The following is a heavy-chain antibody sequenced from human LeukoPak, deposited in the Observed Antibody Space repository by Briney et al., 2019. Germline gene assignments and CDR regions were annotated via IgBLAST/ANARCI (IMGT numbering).Heavy chain of an antibody. CDR1: GFTFSSYG. CDR3: AKGDGVGFLEWLDYFDY. Sequence: GGSLRLSCAASGFTFSSYGMHWVRQAPGKGLEWVAFIRYDGSNKYYADSVKGRFTISRDNSKNTLYLQMNSLRAEDTAVYYCAKGDGVGFLEWLDYFDYWGQGTLVTVSS. V-gene: IGHV3-30*02. D-gene: IGHD3-3*01. CDR2: IRYDGSNK. J-gene: IGHJ4*02.